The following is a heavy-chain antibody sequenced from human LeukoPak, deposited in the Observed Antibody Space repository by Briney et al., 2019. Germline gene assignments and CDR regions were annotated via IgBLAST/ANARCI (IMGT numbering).Heavy chain of an antibody. CDR3: AKDEYCSGGSCYPEYFQH. V-gene: IGHV3-23*01. CDR1: GFTFSSYA. J-gene: IGHJ1*01. Sequence: QPGGSLRLSCAASGFTFSSYAMSWVRQAPGKGLEWVSAISGSGGSTYYADSVKGQFTISRDNSKNTLYLQMNSLRAEDTAVYYCAKDEYCSGGSCYPEYFQHWGQGTLVTVSS. CDR2: ISGSGGST. D-gene: IGHD2-15*01.